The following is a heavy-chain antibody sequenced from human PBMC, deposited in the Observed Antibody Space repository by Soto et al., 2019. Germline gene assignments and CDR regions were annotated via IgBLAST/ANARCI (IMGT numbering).Heavy chain of an antibody. J-gene: IGHJ6*02. CDR3: AKGRSYYYYGVDV. CDR1: GFTFSSYA. Sequence: GGSLRLSCAASGFTFSSYAMTWVRQAPGRGLEWVSAISGSGDGDGTYYADSVKGRFTISRDNSKNTLYLQMNSLRAEDTALYYCAKGRSYYYYGVDVWGQGTTVTVSS. CDR2: ISGSGDGDGT. V-gene: IGHV3-23*01.